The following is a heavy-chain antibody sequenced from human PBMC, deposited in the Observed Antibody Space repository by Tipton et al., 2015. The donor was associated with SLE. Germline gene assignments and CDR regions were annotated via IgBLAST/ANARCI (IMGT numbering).Heavy chain of an antibody. CDR1: GGSISSDSYF. Sequence: TLSLTCTVSGGSISSDSYFWGWIRQPPGKGLEWIGSISYSGSTYYNPSLKSRVTMSIHTSKIQFSLRLSSVTAADTAVYYRARDKSGSLDTFDIWGQGTLVTVSS. CDR2: ISYSGST. D-gene: IGHD5-18*01. V-gene: IGHV4-39*07. CDR3: ARDKSGSLDTFDI. J-gene: IGHJ4*02.